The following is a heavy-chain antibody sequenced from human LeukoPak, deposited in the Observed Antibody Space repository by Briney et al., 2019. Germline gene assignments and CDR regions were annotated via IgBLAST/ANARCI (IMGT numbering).Heavy chain of an antibody. CDR3: AKDPSLEVRGVQTYYFDY. V-gene: IGHV3-30*18. Sequence: GRSLRLSCAASGFTFSSYGMHWVRQAPGKGLEWVAVISYDGSNKYYADSVKGRFTISRDNSKNTLYLQMNSLRAEDTAVYYCAKDPSLEVRGVQTYYFDYWGQGTLVTVSS. J-gene: IGHJ4*02. CDR2: ISYDGSNK. D-gene: IGHD3-10*01. CDR1: GFTFSSYG.